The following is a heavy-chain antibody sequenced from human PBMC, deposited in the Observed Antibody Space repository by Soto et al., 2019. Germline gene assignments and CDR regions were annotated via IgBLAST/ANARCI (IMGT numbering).Heavy chain of an antibody. CDR2: ISYDGSNK. CDR3: ARDPAGGSGHYYLFDY. J-gene: IGHJ4*02. CDR1: GFTFSTFA. V-gene: IGHV3-30-3*01. Sequence: QVQLVESGGGVVQPGRSLRLSCAASGFTFSTFAMHWVRQAPGRGLDWVAVISYDGSNKYYADSVKGRFTISRDNSKNTLYLQMNSLRSEDTAVYYCARDPAGGSGHYYLFDYWGQGTLVTVSS. D-gene: IGHD3-22*01.